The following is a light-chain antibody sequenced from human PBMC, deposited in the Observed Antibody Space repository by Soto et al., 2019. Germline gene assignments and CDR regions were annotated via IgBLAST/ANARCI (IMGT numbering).Light chain of an antibody. CDR1: SSDVGASNY. V-gene: IGLV2-14*01. Sequence: QYALTQPASVSGSPGQSITISCTGTSSDVGASNYVSWYQHHPGKAPKLMIYEVSNRPSGVSNRFSGSQSGNTASLTISGLQAEDEADYYCSSYTITSTVVFGGGTKLTVL. J-gene: IGLJ3*02. CDR3: SSYTITSTVV. CDR2: EVS.